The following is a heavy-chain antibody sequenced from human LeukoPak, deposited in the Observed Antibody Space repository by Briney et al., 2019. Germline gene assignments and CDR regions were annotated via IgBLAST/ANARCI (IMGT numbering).Heavy chain of an antibody. J-gene: IGHJ4*02. CDR3: ARKKSYGSNFDY. Sequence: SETLSLTCAVYGGSFSGYYWSLIRQPPGKGLEWIGEINHSGSTNYNPSLKSRVTISVDTSKNQFSLKLSSVTAADTAVYYCARKKSYGSNFDYWGQGTLVTVSS. V-gene: IGHV4-34*01. D-gene: IGHD5-18*01. CDR1: GGSFSGYY. CDR2: INHSGST.